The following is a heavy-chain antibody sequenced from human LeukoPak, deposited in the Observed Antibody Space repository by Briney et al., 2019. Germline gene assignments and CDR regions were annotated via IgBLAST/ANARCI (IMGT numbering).Heavy chain of an antibody. CDR1: GGSISSSSYY. D-gene: IGHD4-17*01. J-gene: IGHJ4*02. V-gene: IGHV4-39*01. CDR3: ARHLVRLALDY. Sequence: SETLSLTCTLSGGSISSSSYYWGWIRQPPGKGLEWIGSIYYSGSTYYNPSLKSRVTISVDTSKNQFSLKLSSVTAADTAVYYCARHLVRLALDYWGQGTLVTVSS. CDR2: IYYSGST.